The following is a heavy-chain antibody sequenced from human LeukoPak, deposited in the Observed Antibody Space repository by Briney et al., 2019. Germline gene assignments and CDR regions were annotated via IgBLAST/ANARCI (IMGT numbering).Heavy chain of an antibody. CDR2: ISAYNGNT. D-gene: IGHD6-19*01. V-gene: IGHV1-18*01. Sequence: ASVKVSCKASGYTFTSCGISWVRQAPGQGLEWMGWISAYNGNTNYAQKLQGRVTMTTDTSTSTAYMELRSLRSDDTAVYYCARGTFSSGWFVFDYWGQGTLVTVSS. CDR1: GYTFTSCG. J-gene: IGHJ4*02. CDR3: ARGTFSSGWFVFDY.